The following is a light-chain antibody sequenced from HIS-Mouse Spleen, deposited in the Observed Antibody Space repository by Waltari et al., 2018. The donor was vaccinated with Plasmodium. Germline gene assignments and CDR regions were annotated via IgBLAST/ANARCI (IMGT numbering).Light chain of an antibody. CDR3: QAWDSSTDYV. CDR1: KLGDKY. Sequence: SYELTQPPSVSVSPGQTASITCPGDKLGDKYACWYQQKPCQSPVLGIYQDRQRPSGIPERVSGSNSGNTATLTISGTQAMDEADYYCQAWDSSTDYVFGTGTKVTVL. V-gene: IGLV3-1*01. CDR2: QDR. J-gene: IGLJ1*01.